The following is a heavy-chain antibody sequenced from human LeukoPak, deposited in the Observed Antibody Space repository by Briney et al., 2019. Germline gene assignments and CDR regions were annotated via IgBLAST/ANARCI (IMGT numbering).Heavy chain of an antibody. D-gene: IGHD4-17*01. CDR1: VYTFTSYG. V-gene: IGHV1-18*01. J-gene: IGHJ4*02. Sequence: ASVKVSCKASVYTFTSYGISWVPQAPRQRGEWMRWISAYNVNTNYTQKLQGRFTMTTDTSTSTAYMELRSLRSDDTAVYYCARTEDYGDYDDPSVFDYWGQGTLVTVSS. CDR2: ISAYNVNT. CDR3: ARTEDYGDYDDPSVFDY.